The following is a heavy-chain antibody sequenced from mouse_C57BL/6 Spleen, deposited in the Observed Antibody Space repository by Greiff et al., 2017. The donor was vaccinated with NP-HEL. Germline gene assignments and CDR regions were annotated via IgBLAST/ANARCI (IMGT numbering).Heavy chain of an antibody. V-gene: IGHV1-81*01. D-gene: IGHD4-1*01. CDR3: ARRGNWSWFAY. Sequence: QVQLQQSGAELARPGASVKLSCKASGYTFTSYGISWVKQRTGQGLEWIGEIYPRSGNTYYNEKFKGKASLTADKSSSTAYMELRSLTSEDSAVYFCARRGNWSWFAYWGQGTLVTVSA. J-gene: IGHJ3*01. CDR2: IYPRSGNT. CDR1: GYTFTSYG.